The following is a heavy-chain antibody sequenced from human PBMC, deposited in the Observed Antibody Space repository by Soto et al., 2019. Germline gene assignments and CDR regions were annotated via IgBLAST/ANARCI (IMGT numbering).Heavy chain of an antibody. V-gene: IGHV3-23*01. J-gene: IGHJ6*02. CDR2: ISGSGGST. D-gene: IGHD5-12*01. Sequence: QPGGSLRLSCAASGFTFSSYAMSWVRQAPGKGLEWVSAISGSGGSTYYADSVKGRFTISRDNSKNTLYLQMNSLRAEDTAVYYCAKSPGVATMMGLYYYYGMDVWGQGTTVTVSS. CDR1: GFTFSSYA. CDR3: AKSPGVATMMGLYYYYGMDV.